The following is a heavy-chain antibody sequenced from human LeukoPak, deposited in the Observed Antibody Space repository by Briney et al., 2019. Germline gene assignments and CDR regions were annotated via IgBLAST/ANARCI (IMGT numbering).Heavy chain of an antibody. D-gene: IGHD5-18*01. CDR1: GYTFTSYD. CDR2: MNPNSGHT. CDR3: ARYFSGRGYSYADGDR. J-gene: IGHJ5*02. V-gene: IGHV1-8*01. Sequence: ASVKVSCKASGYTFTSYDINWVRQATGQGLEWMGWMNPNSGHTGYAHKFQGRVTMTRDTSIGTAYMELSSLRFEDTAVYYCARYFSGRGYSYADGDRWGQGTLVTVSS.